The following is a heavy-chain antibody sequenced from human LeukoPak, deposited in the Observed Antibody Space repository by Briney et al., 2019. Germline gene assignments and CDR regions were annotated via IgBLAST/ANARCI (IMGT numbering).Heavy chain of an antibody. V-gene: IGHV4-34*01. Sequence: PSETLSLTCAVYGGSFSGYYWSWIRQPPGKGLEWIGEINHSGSTNYNPSLKSRLTISVDTSKNQFSLKLSSVTAADTAVYYYARGGCGGDCYSHAEYFQYWGQDTLVSVSS. J-gene: IGHJ1*01. CDR3: ARGGCGGDCYSHAEYFQY. D-gene: IGHD2-21*02. CDR1: GGSFSGYY. CDR2: INHSGST.